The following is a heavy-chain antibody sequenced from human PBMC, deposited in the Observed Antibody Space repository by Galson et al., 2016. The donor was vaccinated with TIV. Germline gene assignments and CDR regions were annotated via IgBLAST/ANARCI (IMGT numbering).Heavy chain of an antibody. Sequence: SVKVSCKASGGSFSSYVFNWVRQAPGQRLEWMGNIIPLFGSANYAQKFRGRVTITADESTSTAYMELSSLGSEDTAIYYCAKDRNTAMDTYYWYYGMDVWGPGATVTVSS. V-gene: IGHV1-69*13. J-gene: IGHJ6*02. CDR1: GGSFSSYV. CDR2: IIPLFGSA. CDR3: AKDRNTAMDTYYWYYGMDV. D-gene: IGHD5-18*01.